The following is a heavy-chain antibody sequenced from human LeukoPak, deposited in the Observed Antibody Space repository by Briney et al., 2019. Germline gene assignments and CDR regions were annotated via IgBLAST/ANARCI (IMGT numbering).Heavy chain of an antibody. D-gene: IGHD1-1*01. Sequence: GGSLRLSCAASGGTFDGYGMSWVRQAPGKGLEWVSGINWDGTNTHYADSVKGRFTISRDNAENSLYLQMNSLRDADTALYYCVKDLSSNWYSFDHWGQGTLVTVSS. CDR1: GGTFDGYG. CDR3: VKDLSSNWYSFDH. CDR2: INWDGTNT. J-gene: IGHJ4*02. V-gene: IGHV3-20*04.